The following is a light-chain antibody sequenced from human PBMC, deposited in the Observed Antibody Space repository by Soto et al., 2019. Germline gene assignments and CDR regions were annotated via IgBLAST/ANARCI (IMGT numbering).Light chain of an antibody. CDR2: DNN. V-gene: IGLV1-51*01. CDR1: NSNIGNNY. Sequence: QSVLTQPPSVSAAPGQQVTISCSGSNSNIGNNYVSWYQHFPGTAPKLLIYDNNKRPSGIPDRFSGSKSGTSATLGITGLXXXXXXXXYCGTWDSDLIVGVFGGGTKLTV. CDR3: GTWDSDLIVGV. J-gene: IGLJ3*02.